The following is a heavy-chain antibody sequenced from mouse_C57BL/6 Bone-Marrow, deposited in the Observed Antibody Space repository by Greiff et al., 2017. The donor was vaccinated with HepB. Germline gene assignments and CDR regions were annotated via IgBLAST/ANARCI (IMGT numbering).Heavy chain of an antibody. Sequence: EVQVVESGGGLVKPGGSLKLSCAASGFTFSSYAMSWVRQTPEKRLEWVATISDGGSYTYYPDNVKGRFTISRDNAKNNLYLQMSHLKSEDTAMYYCARDQTYYDYDGIAYWGQGTLVTVSA. CDR2: ISDGGSYT. J-gene: IGHJ3*01. CDR3: ARDQTYYDYDGIAY. V-gene: IGHV5-4*01. CDR1: GFTFSSYA. D-gene: IGHD2-4*01.